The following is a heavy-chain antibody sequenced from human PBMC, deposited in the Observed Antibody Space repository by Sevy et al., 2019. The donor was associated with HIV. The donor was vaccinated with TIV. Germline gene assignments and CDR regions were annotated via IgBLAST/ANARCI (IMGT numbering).Heavy chain of an antibody. CDR1: GGSISSYY. J-gene: IGHJ6*02. D-gene: IGHD2-2*01. V-gene: IGHV4-4*07. CDR3: ARSTGYCSSTSCPYYYYYGMDV. CDR2: IYTSGST. Sequence: SETLSLTSTVSGGSISSYYWSWIRQPAGKGLEWIGRIYTSGSTNYNPSLKSRVTMSVDTSKNQISLKLSSVTAADTAVYYCARSTGYCSSTSCPYYYYYGMDVWGQGTTVTVSS.